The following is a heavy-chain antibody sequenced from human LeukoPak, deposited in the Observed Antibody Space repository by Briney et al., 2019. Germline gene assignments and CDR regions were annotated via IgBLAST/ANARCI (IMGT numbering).Heavy chain of an antibody. V-gene: IGHV4-34*01. Sequence: ASETLSLTCAVYGGSFSGYYWSWIRQPPGKGLEWLGEINHSGSTNYNPSLKSRVTISVDTSKNQFSLKLSSVTAADTAVYYCARVNYDYVWGSYRYTRYFDYWGQGTLVTVSS. J-gene: IGHJ4*02. D-gene: IGHD3-16*02. CDR1: GGSFSGYY. CDR3: ARVNYDYVWGSYRYTRYFDY. CDR2: INHSGST.